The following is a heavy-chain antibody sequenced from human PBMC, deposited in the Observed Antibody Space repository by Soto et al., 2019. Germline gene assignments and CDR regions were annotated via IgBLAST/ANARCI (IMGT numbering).Heavy chain of an antibody. CDR1: VFTFSTYA. Sequence: PWGSLRISCVSSVFTFSTYAMSWVGQAPGEGLAWVSAISGSGGSAYYADSVNGRFTISRDNSKNTLYLETNSLRAEDTAVYYCARSGSNSYFQLWGQGTRVTVSS. CDR3: ARSGSNSYFQL. J-gene: IGHJ1*01. CDR2: ISGSGGSA. V-gene: IGHV3-23*01. D-gene: IGHD3-10*01.